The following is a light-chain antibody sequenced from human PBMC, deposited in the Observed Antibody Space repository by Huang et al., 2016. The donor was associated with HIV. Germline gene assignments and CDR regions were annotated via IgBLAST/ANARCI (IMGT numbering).Light chain of an antibody. Sequence: IQLTQSPSSLSASVGDRVTITCRASQDINSHLAWYQQKPGKAPKLLIYAASTLESGVPARFSGSGSGADFTLTINNLQPEDFATYYCLQLNNYPGTFGPGTNVDV. CDR2: AAS. CDR3: LQLNNYPGT. V-gene: IGKV1-9*01. J-gene: IGKJ3*01. CDR1: QDINSH.